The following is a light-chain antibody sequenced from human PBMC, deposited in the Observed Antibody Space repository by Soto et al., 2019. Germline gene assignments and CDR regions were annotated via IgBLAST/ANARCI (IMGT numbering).Light chain of an antibody. Sequence: EIVMTQSPATLSLPPGERATPPARASQGVGRNLAWYQQKPGQAPRLLIYGASTRATGIPARFSGSGSGTEFTLTISSLQSEDFAVYYCQQYNNWPPAFGPGTKVDIK. CDR1: QGVGRN. CDR2: GAS. J-gene: IGKJ3*01. CDR3: QQYNNWPPA. V-gene: IGKV3-15*01.